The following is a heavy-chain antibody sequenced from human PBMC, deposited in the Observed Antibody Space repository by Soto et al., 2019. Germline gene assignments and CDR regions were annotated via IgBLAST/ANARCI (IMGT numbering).Heavy chain of an antibody. CDR1: GGTISGYY. D-gene: IGHD3-3*01. Sequence: SLTCSASGGTISGYYWTWIRQPAGKGLEWIGRIYSSGNTKYNPSLQSRVTMSLDTSNNQFSLRLTSVTAADTAVYYCARGQRFSDWFDPWGQGTLVTVSS. CDR3: ARGQRFSDWFDP. CDR2: IYSSGNT. J-gene: IGHJ5*02. V-gene: IGHV4-4*07.